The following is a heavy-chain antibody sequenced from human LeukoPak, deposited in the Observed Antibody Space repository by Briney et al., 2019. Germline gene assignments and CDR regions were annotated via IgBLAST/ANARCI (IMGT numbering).Heavy chain of an antibody. V-gene: IGHV4-4*02. CDR2: IWHSGTT. Sequence: SGTLSLTCTVSGASIISNNWWSWVRQPSGKGLEWIGEIWHSGTTNYNPSLKSRVTISVDNSKNQFSLKLNSVTAADTAVYYCMGADYGGHWGQGTLVTVSS. CDR3: MGADYGGH. CDR1: GASIISNNW. J-gene: IGHJ4*02. D-gene: IGHD4-17*01.